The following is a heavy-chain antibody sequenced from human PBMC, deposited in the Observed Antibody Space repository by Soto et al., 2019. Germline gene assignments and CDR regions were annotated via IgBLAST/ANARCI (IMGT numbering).Heavy chain of an antibody. CDR2: IYWDDDE. Sequence: SGPTLVNHTQTLTLTCTFSGFSFSIPGVGVGWTRQPPGKALERLALIYWDDDERYSPSLKSRLTITKDTSKNQVVLTMTNMDPVDTATYYCAHFSYGAYFDYGGQGTLVTVSS. CDR1: GFSFSIPGVG. D-gene: IGHD4-17*01. J-gene: IGHJ4*02. V-gene: IGHV2-5*02. CDR3: AHFSYGAYFDY.